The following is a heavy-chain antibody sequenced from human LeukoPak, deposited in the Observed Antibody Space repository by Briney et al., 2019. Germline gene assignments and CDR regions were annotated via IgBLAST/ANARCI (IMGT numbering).Heavy chain of an antibody. CDR1: GFTFSGYP. CDR2: ISANGGST. V-gene: IGHV3-64*01. Sequence: GGSLRLSCAASGFTFSGYPMHWVRHAPGKGLEYLSGISANGGSTYYANSVKGRFTISRDNSKNTLYLQMGSLRPEDMAVYYCARDGSNWDFDYWGQGTLVTVS. CDR3: ARDGSNWDFDY. D-gene: IGHD6-13*01. J-gene: IGHJ4*02.